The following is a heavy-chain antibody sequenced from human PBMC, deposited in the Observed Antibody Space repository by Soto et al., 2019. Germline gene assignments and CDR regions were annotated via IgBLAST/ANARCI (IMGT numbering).Heavy chain of an antibody. Sequence: TSETLSLTCTVSGGSISSGDYYWSWIRQPPGKGLEWIGYIYYSGNTDYNPSLKSRLAISIDTSKNQFSLKLSSVTAADTAVYFCAREGGESSDGLYYFDSWGQGSLVTVSS. CDR2: IYYSGNT. CDR3: AREGGESSDGLYYFDS. D-gene: IGHD3-16*01. V-gene: IGHV4-30-4*01. J-gene: IGHJ4*02. CDR1: GGSISSGDYY.